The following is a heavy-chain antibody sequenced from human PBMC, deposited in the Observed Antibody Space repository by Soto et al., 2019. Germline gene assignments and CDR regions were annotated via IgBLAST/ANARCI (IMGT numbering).Heavy chain of an antibody. CDR2: ISWNSGSI. J-gene: IGHJ4*02. V-gene: IGHV3-9*01. CDR3: AKVKWTINSNFFDY. CDR1: GFTFDDYA. Sequence: GGSLRLSCAASGFTFDDYAMHWVLQAPWKGLEWVSGISWNSGSIYYADSVKGRFTISRDNSKNSVYLQMDSLRAEDTALYYCAKVKWTINSNFFDYWGQGTVVTVSS. D-gene: IGHD3-9*01.